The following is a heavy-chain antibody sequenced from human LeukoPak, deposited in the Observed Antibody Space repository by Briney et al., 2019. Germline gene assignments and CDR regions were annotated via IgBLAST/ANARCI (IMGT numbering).Heavy chain of an antibody. V-gene: IGHV1-2*06. CDR2: INPNSGGT. CDR1: GYTFTGYY. Sequence: ASVKVSCKASGYTFTGYYMHWVRQAPGQGLEWMGRINPNSGGTNYAQKFQGRVTMTRDTSICTAYMELSRLRSDDTAVYYCASGGYVYYYYYMDVWGKGTTVTVSS. J-gene: IGHJ6*03. CDR3: ASGGYVYYYYYMDV. D-gene: IGHD3-10*02.